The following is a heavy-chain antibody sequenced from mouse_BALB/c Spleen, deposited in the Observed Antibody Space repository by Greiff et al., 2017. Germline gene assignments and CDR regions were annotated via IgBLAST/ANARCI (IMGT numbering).Heavy chain of an antibody. D-gene: IGHD2-1*01. J-gene: IGHJ4*01. CDR3: ARGGNLYAMDY. V-gene: IGHV2-9*02. Sequence: VKLMESGPGLVAPSQTLSITCTASGFSLTSYGVHWVRQPPGKGLEWLGVIWAGGSTNYNSALMSRLSISKDNSKSQVFLKMNSLQTDDTAMYYCARGGNLYAMDYWGQGTSVTVSS. CDR2: IWAGGST. CDR1: GFSLTSYG.